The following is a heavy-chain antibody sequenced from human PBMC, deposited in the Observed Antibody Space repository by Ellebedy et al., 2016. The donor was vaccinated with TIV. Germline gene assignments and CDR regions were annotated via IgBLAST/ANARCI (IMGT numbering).Heavy chain of an antibody. J-gene: IGHJ4*02. V-gene: IGHV4-39*07. Sequence: MPSDTLSLTCTVSGDSISSSSFYWGWIRQPPGKGLEWIVNMYYSGSTYYNPSLKSRVTISMDTSKSQFSLRLRSVTAADTAVYYCAKGPTVFGVLPAYFDYWGRGTLVTVSS. CDR1: GDSISSSSFY. CDR2: MYYSGST. D-gene: IGHD3-3*01. CDR3: AKGPTVFGVLPAYFDY.